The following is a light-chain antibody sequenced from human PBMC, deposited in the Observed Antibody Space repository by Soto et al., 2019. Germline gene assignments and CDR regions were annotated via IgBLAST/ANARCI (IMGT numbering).Light chain of an antibody. J-gene: IGLJ1*01. CDR2: EGS. V-gene: IGLV2-23*03. CDR1: SSDVGSYNL. Sequence: QSALTQPASVSGSPGQSITISCTGTSSDVGSYNLVSWYQQHPGKAPKLMIYEGSKRPSGVSNRFSGSKPGNTASLTISGLQAEDGAVYYCCSYAGSSTFLYVFGPGTKVTVL. CDR3: CSYAGSSTFLYV.